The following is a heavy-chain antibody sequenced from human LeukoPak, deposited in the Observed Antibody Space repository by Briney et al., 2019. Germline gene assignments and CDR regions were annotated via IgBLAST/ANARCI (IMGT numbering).Heavy chain of an antibody. CDR1: GYTLTELS. V-gene: IGHV1-24*01. J-gene: IGHJ5*02. Sequence: WASVKVSCKVSGYTLTELSMHWVRQAPGKGLEWMGGFDPEDGETIYAQKFQGRVTMTEDTSTDTAYMELSSLRSEDTAVYYCARVARLLWFGESLTASNWFDPWGQGTLVTVSS. D-gene: IGHD3-10*01. CDR2: FDPEDGET. CDR3: ARVARLLWFGESLTASNWFDP.